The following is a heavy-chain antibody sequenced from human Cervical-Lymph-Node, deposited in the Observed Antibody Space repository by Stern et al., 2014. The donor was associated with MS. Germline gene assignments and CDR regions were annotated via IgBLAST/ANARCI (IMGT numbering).Heavy chain of an antibody. CDR2: IYHNGTT. CDR1: GGSISNTNW. V-gene: IGHV4-4*02. Sequence: QVQLQESGPGLVKPSGTLSLTCAVSGGSISNTNWWGWVRQTPGMGLEWIGGIYHNGTTNFNPSLKSRVTTSADKSKNQSSLELQSVTAADTAIYYCARVNSGYNWFDYWGQGTLVTVSS. J-gene: IGHJ5*01. D-gene: IGHD5-12*01. CDR3: ARVNSGYNWFDY.